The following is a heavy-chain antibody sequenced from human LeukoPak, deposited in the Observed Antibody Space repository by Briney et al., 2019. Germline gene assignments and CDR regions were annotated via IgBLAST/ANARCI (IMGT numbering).Heavy chain of an antibody. J-gene: IGHJ5*02. CDR2: INPNSGGT. CDR1: GYTFTGYY. CDR3: ASELEYSSSATWSDP. V-gene: IGHV1-2*02. D-gene: IGHD6-6*01. Sequence: GASVKVSCKASGYTFTGYYMHWVRQAPGQGLEWMGWINPNSGGTNYAQKFQGRVTMTRDTSISTAYMELSRLRSDDTAVYYCASELEYSSSATWSDPWGQGTLVTVSS.